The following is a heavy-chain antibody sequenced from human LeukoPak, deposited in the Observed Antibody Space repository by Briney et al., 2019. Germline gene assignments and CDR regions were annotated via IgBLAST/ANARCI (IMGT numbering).Heavy chain of an antibody. D-gene: IGHD3-22*01. V-gene: IGHV4-59*08. CDR2: IYYSGST. CDR3: ARHYYDSSGPFDY. Sequence: SETLSLTCTVSGGSISSYYWSWIRQPPGKGLEWIGYIYYSGSTNYNPSLKSRVTISVDTSKNQFSLKLSSVTAADTAVYYCARHYYDSSGPFDYWGQGTLVTVSS. J-gene: IGHJ4*02. CDR1: GGSISSYY.